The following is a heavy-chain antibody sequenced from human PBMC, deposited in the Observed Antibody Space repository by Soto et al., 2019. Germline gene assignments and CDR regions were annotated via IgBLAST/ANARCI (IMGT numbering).Heavy chain of an antibody. CDR1: GYGFPSYW. CDR3: AIAGVGMDV. J-gene: IGHJ6*02. D-gene: IGHD1-26*01. CDR2: IDPSDSNI. V-gene: IGHV5-10-1*01. Sequence: PGESLKISCNGSGYGFPSYWISWVRQMPGKGLEWMGRIDPSDSNINYSPSFQGHVTLSVDKSIRTAYVQWSSLKASDSAIYYRAIAGVGMDVWDQGTKVTVSS.